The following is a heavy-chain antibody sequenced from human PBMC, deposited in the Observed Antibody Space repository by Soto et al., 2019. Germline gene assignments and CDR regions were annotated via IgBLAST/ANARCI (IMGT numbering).Heavy chain of an antibody. CDR3: ARRHCSGGSCQDWFDP. Sequence: PGESLKISCQGSGYSFTSYWIAWVRQMPGKGLEWMGIIYPGDSDTRYSPSFQGQVTISADKSISTAYLQWSSLKASDTAMYYCARRHCSGGSCQDWFDPWGQGTPVTVSS. J-gene: IGHJ5*02. CDR2: IYPGDSDT. D-gene: IGHD2-15*01. CDR1: GYSFTSYW. V-gene: IGHV5-51*01.